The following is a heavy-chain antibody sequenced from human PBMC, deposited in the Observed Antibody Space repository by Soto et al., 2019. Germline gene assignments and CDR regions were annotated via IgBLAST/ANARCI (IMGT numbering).Heavy chain of an antibody. CDR2: INSEGSST. D-gene: IGHD5-12*01. V-gene: IGHV3-74*03. Sequence: EVQLVESGGGLVQPGGSRRLSCAASRFTFSTYWRHWVRQVPGKGLVWVSRINSEGSSTTYSDSVKGRFTISRDNAKNTLYLKMNSLRAEATAVYYCARLRATTLGGGDVFDTWGQGTMVTVSS. CDR1: RFTFSTYW. J-gene: IGHJ3*02. CDR3: ARLRATTLGGGDVFDT.